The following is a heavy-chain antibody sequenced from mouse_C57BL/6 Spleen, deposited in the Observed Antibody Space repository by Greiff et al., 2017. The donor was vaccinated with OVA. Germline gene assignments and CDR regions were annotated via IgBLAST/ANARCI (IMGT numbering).Heavy chain of an antibody. V-gene: IGHV6-6*01. CDR1: GFTFSDAW. CDR2: IRNKANNHAT. D-gene: IGHD1-1*01. Sequence: EVQLVESGGGLVQPGGSMKLSCAASGFTFSDAWMDWVRQSPEKGLEWVAEIRNKANNHATYYAESVKGRFTISRDDSKSSVYLQMNSLRAEDTGIYYCTRDGSSSHWYFDVWGTGTTVTVSS. CDR3: TRDGSSSHWYFDV. J-gene: IGHJ1*03.